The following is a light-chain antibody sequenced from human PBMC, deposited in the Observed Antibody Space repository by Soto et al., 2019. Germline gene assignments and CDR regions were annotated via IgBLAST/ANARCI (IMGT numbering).Light chain of an antibody. V-gene: IGLV2-14*01. CDR1: GADVGGYNY. CDR2: AVS. Sequence: QSALTQPASVSGSPGQSLTISCTGTGADVGGYNYVSWYQKESGKAPKLMIYAVSDRPSGVSNRFSGSKSGNTASLTISGLRAEDEADYYCSSYRSGTSLVFGGGTKVTVL. CDR3: SSYRSGTSLV. J-gene: IGLJ2*01.